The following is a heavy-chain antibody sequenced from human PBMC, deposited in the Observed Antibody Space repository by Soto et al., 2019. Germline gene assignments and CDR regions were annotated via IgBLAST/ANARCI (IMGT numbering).Heavy chain of an antibody. CDR1: GFTFSSYA. Sequence: PGGSLRLSCAASGFTFSSYAMSWVRQAPGKGLEWVSAISGSGGSTYYADSVKGRFTISRDNSQNTLYLHMNSLRAEDTAVYYCATRVATYYFNYWGQGTLVTVSS. V-gene: IGHV3-23*01. J-gene: IGHJ4*02. D-gene: IGHD5-12*01. CDR2: ISGSGGST. CDR3: ATRVATYYFNY.